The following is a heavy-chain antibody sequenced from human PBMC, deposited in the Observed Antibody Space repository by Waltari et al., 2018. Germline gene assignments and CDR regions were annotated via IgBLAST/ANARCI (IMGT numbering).Heavy chain of an antibody. J-gene: IGHJ3*02. D-gene: IGHD2-15*01. CDR1: GYTFTSYG. CDR3: ARDIVVVVAAYDAFDI. CDR2: ISADNGNT. V-gene: IGHV1-18*01. Sequence: QVQLVQSGAEVKKPGASVKVSCKASGYTFTSYGISWVRQAPGQGLEWMGWISADNGNTNYAQKLQGRVTMTTDTSTSTAYMELRSLRSDDTAVYYCARDIVVVVAAYDAFDIWGQGTMVTVSS.